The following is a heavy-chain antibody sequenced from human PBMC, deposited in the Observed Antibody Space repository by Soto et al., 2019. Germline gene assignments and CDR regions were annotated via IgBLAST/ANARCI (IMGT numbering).Heavy chain of an antibody. J-gene: IGHJ6*02. D-gene: IGHD3-22*01. Sequence: QVQLVESGGGVVQPGRSLRLSCAASGFTFSSYGMHWVRQAPGKGLEWVAVIWYDGSSKYYADSVKGRFTISRDNSENTLYLRMNSLRAEDTAVYYGAREFADDSSIPYYYYGMDVWGRGTTVAVSS. CDR2: IWYDGSSK. CDR3: AREFADDSSIPYYYYGMDV. V-gene: IGHV3-33*01. CDR1: GFTFSSYG.